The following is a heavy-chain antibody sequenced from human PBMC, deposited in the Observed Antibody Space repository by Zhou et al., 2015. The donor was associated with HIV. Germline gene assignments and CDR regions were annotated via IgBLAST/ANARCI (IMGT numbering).Heavy chain of an antibody. Sequence: QVQLVQSGAEVRKPGASVKVSCKTSGYTFTNYDINWVRQATGQGLEWMGWMNPKSGNTGYARKFQGRVTMTRNTSISTAYMELSSLRSEDTAVYYCARVPMYCSSTTCYVGWFDPWAREPWSPSPQ. V-gene: IGHV1-8*01. CDR2: MNPKSGNT. CDR1: GYTFTNYD. CDR3: ARVPMYCSSTTCYVGWFDP. D-gene: IGHD2-2*01. J-gene: IGHJ5*02.